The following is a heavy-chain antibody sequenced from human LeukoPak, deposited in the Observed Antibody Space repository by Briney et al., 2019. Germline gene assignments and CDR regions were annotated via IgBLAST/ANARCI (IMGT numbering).Heavy chain of an antibody. Sequence: SVKVSCKASGGTFSSYAISWVRQAPGQGLEWMGGIIPIFGTANYAQKFQGRVTITADESTSTAYMELSSLRSEDTAVYYCARVDLYYYDSIELYNWFDPWGQGTLVTVSS. CDR3: ARVDLYYYDSIELYNWFDP. CDR1: GGTFSSYA. CDR2: IIPIFGTA. V-gene: IGHV1-69*01. D-gene: IGHD3-22*01. J-gene: IGHJ5*02.